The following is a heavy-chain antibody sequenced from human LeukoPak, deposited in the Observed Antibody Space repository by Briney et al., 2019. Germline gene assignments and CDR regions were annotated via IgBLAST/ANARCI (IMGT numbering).Heavy chain of an antibody. CDR3: ARNPVQSAATRYNWFDP. CDR2: IKQDGSEK. CDR1: GVTFSSYW. Sequence: GGSLRLSCAAPGVTFSSYWMYWVRQAPGKGLEWVANIKQDGSEKYYVDSVKGRFTISRDNARNSLYLQMNSLRVEATAVYYSARNPVQSAATRYNWFDPWGQGTLVTVSS. V-gene: IGHV3-7*01. J-gene: IGHJ5*02. D-gene: IGHD2-15*01.